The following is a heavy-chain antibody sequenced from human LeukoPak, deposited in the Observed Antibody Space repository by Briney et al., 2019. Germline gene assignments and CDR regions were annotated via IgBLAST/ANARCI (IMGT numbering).Heavy chain of an antibody. V-gene: IGHV4-39*07. Sequence: SSETLSLTCTVSGGSISSSTYYWAWVRQPPGKGLEWIASIYYSGTTYYNPSLKSRVTISVDTSRNQFSLNLSSVTAADTAVYYCARGLGPSLWFGELLSEGYFDCWGQGTLVTVSS. CDR1: GGSISSSTYY. D-gene: IGHD3-10*01. J-gene: IGHJ4*02. CDR2: IYYSGTT. CDR3: ARGLGPSLWFGELLSEGYFDC.